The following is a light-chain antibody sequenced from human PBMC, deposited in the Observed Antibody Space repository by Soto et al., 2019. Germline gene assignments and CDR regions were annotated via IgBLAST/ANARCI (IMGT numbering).Light chain of an antibody. J-gene: IGKJ2*01. CDR3: QQSGGSPPYT. Sequence: VLTQSPGTLSLSPGERATISCRANQSISSSYLAWYQHKPGQAPRLLIYGASSRATAIPHRFSGSGSGTDFTLTISRLEPEDCGLYYCQQSGGSPPYTFGQGTRLEIK. CDR1: QSISSSY. CDR2: GAS. V-gene: IGKV3-20*01.